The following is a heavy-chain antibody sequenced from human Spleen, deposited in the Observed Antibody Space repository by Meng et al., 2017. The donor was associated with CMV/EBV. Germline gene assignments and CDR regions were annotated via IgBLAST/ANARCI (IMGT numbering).Heavy chain of an antibody. CDR2: ILPILGIT. D-gene: IGHD2-2*01. J-gene: IGHJ4*02. CDR1: GGSLSSNT. CDR3: ARQDSPSWYGRGDH. Sequence: SVKVSCKGSGGSLSSNTISWVRQAPGQGLEWMGGILPILGITNYAQKFQGRVTITADKSTSTVYMELGSLRSEDTAVYYCARQDSPSWYGRGDHWGQGTLVTVSS. V-gene: IGHV1-69*10.